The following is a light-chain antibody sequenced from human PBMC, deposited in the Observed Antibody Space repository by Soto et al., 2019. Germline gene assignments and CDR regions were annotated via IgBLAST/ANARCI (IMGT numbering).Light chain of an antibody. CDR2: RNS. CDR1: NSNIGSSH. V-gene: IGLV1-47*01. CDR3: AAWDNSLSGFYV. Sequence: QSVLTQPPSVSGTPGQRVTISCSGSNSNIGSSHVYWYQQVPGTAPKFLIYRNSQRPSGVSDRFSGSKSGTSASLAISGLRSEDEADYYCAAWDNSLSGFYVFGTGTKVTVL. J-gene: IGLJ1*01.